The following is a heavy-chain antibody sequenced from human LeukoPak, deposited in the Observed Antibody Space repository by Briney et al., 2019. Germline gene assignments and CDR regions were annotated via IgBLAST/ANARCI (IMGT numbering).Heavy chain of an antibody. V-gene: IGHV4-59*08. Sequence: SETLSLTCTVSGGSISSYYWSWLRQPPGKGLEWIGYIYYSGSTNYNPSLKSRVTISVDTSKNQFSLKLSSVTAADTAVYYCARHDPLNGFSDYWGQGTLVTVSS. D-gene: IGHD3-9*01. CDR3: ARHDPLNGFSDY. J-gene: IGHJ4*02. CDR2: IYYSGST. CDR1: GGSISSYY.